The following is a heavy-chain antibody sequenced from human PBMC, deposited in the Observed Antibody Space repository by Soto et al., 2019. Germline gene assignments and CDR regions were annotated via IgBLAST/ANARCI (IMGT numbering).Heavy chain of an antibody. CDR3: AKDIPVLVRDGYPDY. J-gene: IGHJ4*02. Sequence: GGSLRLSCAASGFTFSSYGMHWVHQAPGKGLEWVAVISYDGSNKYYADSVKGRFTISRDNSKNTLYLQMNSLRAEDTAVYYCAKDIPVLVRDGYPDYWGQGTLVTVSS. CDR1: GFTFSSYG. CDR2: ISYDGSNK. V-gene: IGHV3-30*18. D-gene: IGHD5-12*01.